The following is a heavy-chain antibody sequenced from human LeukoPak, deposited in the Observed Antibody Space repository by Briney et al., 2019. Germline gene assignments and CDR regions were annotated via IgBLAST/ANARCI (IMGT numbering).Heavy chain of an antibody. Sequence: GGSLRLSCAFSGFTSSSYWMTWVRQAPGKGLEWVANIKRDGSEKYYVDSVKGRFTISRDNAKNSLYLQMSNLRAEDTAVYFCARGGGLDVWGQGATVTVSS. CDR1: GFTSSSYW. D-gene: IGHD3-16*01. V-gene: IGHV3-7*03. CDR2: IKRDGSEK. CDR3: ARGGGLDV. J-gene: IGHJ6*02.